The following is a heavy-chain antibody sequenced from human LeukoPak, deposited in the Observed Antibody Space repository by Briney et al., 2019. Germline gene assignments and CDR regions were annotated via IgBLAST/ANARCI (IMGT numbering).Heavy chain of an antibody. V-gene: IGHV4-34*01. CDR3: ARHYGP. D-gene: IGHD3-16*01. Sequence: PSETLSLTCAVYGGSFSGYDWSWIRQPPEKGLEYIGEINHSGSANYNPSLKSRVTISVDTSKNQFSLKLSSVTAADTAVYYCARHYGPWGQGTLVTVSS. CDR1: GGSFSGYD. CDR2: INHSGSA. J-gene: IGHJ5*02.